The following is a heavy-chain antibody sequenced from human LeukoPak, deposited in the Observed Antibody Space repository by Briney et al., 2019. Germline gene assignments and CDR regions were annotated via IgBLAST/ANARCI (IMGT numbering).Heavy chain of an antibody. J-gene: IGHJ4*02. CDR3: AREVVVAATPYFDY. V-gene: IGHV4-34*01. CDR2: IYHSGST. CDR1: GGSFSGYY. Sequence: PSETLSLTCAVYGGSFSGYYWSWIRQPPGKGLEWIGSIYHSGSTYYNPSLKSRVTISVDTSKNQFSLKLSSVTAADTAVYYCAREVVVAATPYFDYWGQGTLVTVSS. D-gene: IGHD2-15*01.